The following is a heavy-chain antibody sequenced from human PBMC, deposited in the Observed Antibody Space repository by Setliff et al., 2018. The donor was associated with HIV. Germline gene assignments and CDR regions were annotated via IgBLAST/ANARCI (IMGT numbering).Heavy chain of an antibody. CDR2: IYTSGST. Sequence: PSETLSLTCTVSGGSISSGSYYWSWIRQPAGKELEWIGHIYTSGSTTYNASLKSRVNISVDTSKNQFSLKLSSVTAADTAVYYCARAYYSYYMDVWGKGTTVTVSS. V-gene: IGHV4-61*09. CDR1: GGSISSGSYY. J-gene: IGHJ6*03. CDR3: ARAYYSYYMDV.